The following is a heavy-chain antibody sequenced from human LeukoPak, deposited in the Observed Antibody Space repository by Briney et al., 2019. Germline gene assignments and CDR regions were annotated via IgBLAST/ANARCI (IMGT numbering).Heavy chain of an antibody. CDR2: IYHSGTT. D-gene: IGHD3-10*01. Sequence: SETLSLTCTVSGGSISSSSYYWGWIRQPPGKGLEWIGEIYQSGTTKGLEWIGGIYHSGTTNYNPSLKSRVTISVDTSKNQFSLKLTSVTAADTAVYFCATGAGAFDYWGQGTLVTVSS. J-gene: IGHJ4*02. CDR3: ATGAGAFDY. CDR1: GGSISSSSYY. V-gene: IGHV4-39*07.